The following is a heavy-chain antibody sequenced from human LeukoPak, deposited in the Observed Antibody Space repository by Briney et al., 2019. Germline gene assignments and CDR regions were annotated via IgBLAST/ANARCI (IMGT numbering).Heavy chain of an antibody. D-gene: IGHD6-6*01. Sequence: PSQTLSLTCSVSSGSISSSSYYWGWIRQPPGKGLEWIGSFYYSGNTYYNPSLKSRVTISVDTAKNQFSLKLSSVTAADTAAYYCARHESSSSSFDPWGQGTLVTVSS. CDR2: FYYSGNT. CDR3: ARHESSSSSFDP. V-gene: IGHV4-39*01. CDR1: SGSISSSSYY. J-gene: IGHJ5*02.